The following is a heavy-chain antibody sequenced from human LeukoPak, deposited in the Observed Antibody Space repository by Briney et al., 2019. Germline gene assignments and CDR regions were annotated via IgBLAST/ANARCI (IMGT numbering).Heavy chain of an antibody. CDR3: ARSGMDV. Sequence: EASVTVSCKASGGTFISYAISWVRQAPGQGLEWMGRIIPILGIANYAQKFQGRVTITADKSTSTAYMELSSLRSEDTAVYYCARSGMDVWGQGTTVTVSS. V-gene: IGHV1-69*04. CDR1: GGTFISYA. CDR2: IIPILGIA. J-gene: IGHJ6*02. D-gene: IGHD3-10*01.